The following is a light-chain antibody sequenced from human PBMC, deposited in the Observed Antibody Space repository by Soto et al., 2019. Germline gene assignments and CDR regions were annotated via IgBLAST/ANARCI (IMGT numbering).Light chain of an antibody. CDR2: DVS. J-gene: IGLJ1*01. Sequence: QSALTQHRSVSGSPGQSVTISCTGTSSDVGRYVSWYQHHPGTAPKVMIYDVSERPSGVPDRFSGSKSGNTASLTISGLQAEDEADYYCCSYAGSPRFVFGTGTKLTVL. CDR1: SSDVGRY. V-gene: IGLV2-11*01. CDR3: CSYAGSPRFV.